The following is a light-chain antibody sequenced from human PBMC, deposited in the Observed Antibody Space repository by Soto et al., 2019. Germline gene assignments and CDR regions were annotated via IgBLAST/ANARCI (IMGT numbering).Light chain of an antibody. J-gene: IGKJ2*01. Sequence: EIMLTQSPGTLSLSPGERVTLSCWASRSVSSRFLAWYQQKPGQAPRVLIYGTSSRATGIPDRFSGSGSGSDSTLTINRLEPEDYAVYYCKQYGYSPYTFGQGTKLEIK. CDR2: GTS. CDR1: RSVSSRF. CDR3: KQYGYSPYT. V-gene: IGKV3-20*01.